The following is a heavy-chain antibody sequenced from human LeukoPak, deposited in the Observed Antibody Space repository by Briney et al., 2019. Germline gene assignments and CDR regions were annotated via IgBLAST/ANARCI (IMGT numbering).Heavy chain of an antibody. V-gene: IGHV6-1*01. CDR1: GDSVSSDSAA. Sequence: SQTLSLTCAISGDSVSSDSAAWNWIRQSPSRGLEWLGRTYYRSTWYNDYAVSVRGRITVNPDTSKNQFSLHLNSVTPEDTAVYYCARRLTQYDCFDPWGQGILVTVSS. CDR3: ARRLTQYDCFDP. CDR2: TYYRSTWYN. D-gene: IGHD2-2*01. J-gene: IGHJ5*02.